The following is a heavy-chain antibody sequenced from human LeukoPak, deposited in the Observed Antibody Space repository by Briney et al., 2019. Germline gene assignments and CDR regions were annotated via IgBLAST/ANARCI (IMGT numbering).Heavy chain of an antibody. Sequence: GGSLRLSCAASGFTFHDYGMSWVRQVPGKGLEWVSSINWNSGRTYYADSVKGRFTISRDNAKNSLYLQMNSLRAEDTAVYYCARFTIAVAGTGSLDYWGQGTLVTVSS. CDR1: GFTFHDYG. D-gene: IGHD6-19*01. V-gene: IGHV3-20*04. CDR3: ARFTIAVAGTGSLDY. CDR2: INWNSGRT. J-gene: IGHJ4*02.